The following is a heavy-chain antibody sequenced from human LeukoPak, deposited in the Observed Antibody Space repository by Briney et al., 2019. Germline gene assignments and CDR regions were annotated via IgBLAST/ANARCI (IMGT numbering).Heavy chain of an antibody. J-gene: IGHJ4*02. V-gene: IGHV3-23*01. CDR2: ISGSGVST. CDR1: GFTFSSYA. Sequence: GGSLRLSCAASGFTFSSYAMSWVRQAPGKGLEWVSAISGSGVSTYNADSVKGRFTISRDNFKITLYLQMNSLRAGDTAVYYCAKGYCSSFTCYANFEDWGQGTLVTVSS. CDR3: AKGYCSSFTCYANFED. D-gene: IGHD2-2*01.